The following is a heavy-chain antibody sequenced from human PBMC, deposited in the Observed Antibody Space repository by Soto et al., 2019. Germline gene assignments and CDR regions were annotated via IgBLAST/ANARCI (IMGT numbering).Heavy chain of an antibody. V-gene: IGHV4-31*03. CDR1: GDSISSGGYY. J-gene: IGHJ4*02. CDR3: ARGKGGTTRRAFDY. CDR2: IYDNGGA. D-gene: IGHD1-7*01. Sequence: QVQLQESGPGLVKPSQTLSLTCTVSGDSISSGGYYWSWIRQHPGKVMEWIGYIYDNGGAYYSPSLRGRVVISLDRSENQFSLRLSSVTAADTAVYYCARGKGGTTRRAFDYWGQGTLVTVSS.